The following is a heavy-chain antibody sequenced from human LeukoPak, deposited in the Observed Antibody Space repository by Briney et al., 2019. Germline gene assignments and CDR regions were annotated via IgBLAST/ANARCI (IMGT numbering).Heavy chain of an antibody. J-gene: IGHJ4*02. CDR2: MNPNSGNT. CDR3: ARKGCSSTSCLDF. CDR1: GYTFTNND. D-gene: IGHD2-2*01. Sequence: SVKLSCKASGYTFTNNDINWVRHATGQGLECMGWMNPNSGNTGFAQRFQGRLTLTRDTSMSTAYMELSSLRSEDTAVYYCARKGCSSTSCLDFWGQGTLVIVSS. V-gene: IGHV1-8*01.